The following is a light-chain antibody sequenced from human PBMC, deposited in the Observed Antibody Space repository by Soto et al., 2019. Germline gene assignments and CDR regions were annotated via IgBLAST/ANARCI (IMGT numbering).Light chain of an antibody. CDR1: SSDVGGYNY. Sequence: QSALTQPPSASGSPGQSVTISCTGTSSDVGGYNYVSWYQQHPGKAPKLMIYEVSKRPSGVPDRFSGSKSGNTASLTVSGLQAEDEADYYCSSYAGSTSLVFGGGTKVPVL. J-gene: IGLJ2*01. CDR3: SSYAGSTSLV. CDR2: EVS. V-gene: IGLV2-8*01.